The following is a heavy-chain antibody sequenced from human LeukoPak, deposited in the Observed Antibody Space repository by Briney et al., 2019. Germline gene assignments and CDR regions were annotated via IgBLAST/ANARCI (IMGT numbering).Heavy chain of an antibody. J-gene: IGHJ6*04. Sequence: GGSLRLSCAASGFTFSSYWMSWVRQAPGKGLEWVANIKQDGSEKYYVDSVKGRFTISRDNAKNSLYLQMNSLRAEDTAVYYCASGSGSYYNAPDVWGKGTTVTISS. D-gene: IGHD3-10*01. V-gene: IGHV3-7*01. CDR3: ASGSGSYYNAPDV. CDR2: IKQDGSEK. CDR1: GFTFSSYW.